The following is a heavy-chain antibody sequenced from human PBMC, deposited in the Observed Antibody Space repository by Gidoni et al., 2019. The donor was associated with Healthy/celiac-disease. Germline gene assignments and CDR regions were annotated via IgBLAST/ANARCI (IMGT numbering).Heavy chain of an antibody. CDR1: GLTFSSYS. J-gene: IGHJ4*02. CDR2: ISSSSSYI. V-gene: IGHV3-21*01. Sequence: EVQLVESGGGLVKPGGSLRLSCAASGLTFSSYSMNWVRQDPGRGLEGFSSISSSSSYIYYADSVKGRFTISRDNAKNSLYLQMNSLRAEDTAVYYCAPNQLERIAAAGPDYWGQGTLVTVSS. D-gene: IGHD6-13*01. CDR3: APNQLERIAAAGPDY.